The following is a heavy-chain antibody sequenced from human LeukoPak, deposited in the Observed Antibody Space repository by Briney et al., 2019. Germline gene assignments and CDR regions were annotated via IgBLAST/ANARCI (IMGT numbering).Heavy chain of an antibody. V-gene: IGHV4-31*03. CDR3: ARVTFGGVIVTPDDAFDI. D-gene: IGHD3-16*02. CDR2: IYYNGST. J-gene: IGHJ3*02. CDR1: GGSLNSDGHY. Sequence: SETLSLTCTVSGGSLNSDGHYWSWIRQPPGKGLEWIGYIYYNGSTYYNPSLKSRITISVDMSKNQFSLKLSSVTAADTAVYYCARVTFGGVIVTPDDAFDIWGQGTMVTVSS.